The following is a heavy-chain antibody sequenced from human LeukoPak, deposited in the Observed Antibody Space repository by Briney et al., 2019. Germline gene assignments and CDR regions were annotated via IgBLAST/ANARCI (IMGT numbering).Heavy chain of an antibody. J-gene: IGHJ4*02. V-gene: IGHV3-48*03. CDR2: ISSSGSTI. Sequence: GGSLRLSCAASGFTFSSYEMNWVRQAPGKGLEWVSYISSSGSTIYYADSVKGRFTISRDNAKKSLFLQMNSLRVEDTAVYFCVRDTAVGFDYWGQGTLVTVGS. D-gene: IGHD5-18*01. CDR1: GFTFSSYE. CDR3: VRDTAVGFDY.